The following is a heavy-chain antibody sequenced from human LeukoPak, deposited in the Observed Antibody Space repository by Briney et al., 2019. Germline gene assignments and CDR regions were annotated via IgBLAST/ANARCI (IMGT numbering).Heavy chain of an antibody. D-gene: IGHD3-16*01. CDR3: ARGGVTGNY. Sequence: SETLSLTCTVSGASIVRDYWSWIRQPPGKGLEWIGYIYYSGSTNYNPSLKSRVTISVDTSKNQFSLKLSSVTAADTAVYYCARGGVTGNYWGQGTLVTVSS. V-gene: IGHV4-59*01. J-gene: IGHJ4*02. CDR2: IYYSGST. CDR1: GASIVRDY.